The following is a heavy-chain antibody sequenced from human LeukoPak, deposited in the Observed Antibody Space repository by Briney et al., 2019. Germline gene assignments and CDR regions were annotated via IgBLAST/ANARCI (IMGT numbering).Heavy chain of an antibody. D-gene: IGHD6-13*01. Sequence: SETLSLTCTDSGGSISSYYWSWIRQPPGKGLEWIGRIVPSGSTNYNPSLKSRVTMSVDTSKNQFSLKLNSVTAADTAVYYCAKEGAAPGPDFDYWGQGTLVIVSS. CDR1: GGSISSYY. CDR2: IVPSGST. J-gene: IGHJ4*02. V-gene: IGHV4-4*07. CDR3: AKEGAAPGPDFDY.